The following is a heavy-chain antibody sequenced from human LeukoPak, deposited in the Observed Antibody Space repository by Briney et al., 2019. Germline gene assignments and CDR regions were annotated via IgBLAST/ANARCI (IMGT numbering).Heavy chain of an antibody. D-gene: IGHD3-22*01. Sequence: GGSRRLSCAASGFTFSSYAMSWVRQAPGKGLEWVSAISGSGGSTYYADSVKGRFTISRDNSKNTLYLQMNSLRAEDTAVYYCAKLYYYDSSGYYEGTDYWGQGTLVTVSS. CDR1: GFTFSSYA. CDR2: ISGSGGST. J-gene: IGHJ4*02. CDR3: AKLYYYDSSGYYEGTDY. V-gene: IGHV3-23*01.